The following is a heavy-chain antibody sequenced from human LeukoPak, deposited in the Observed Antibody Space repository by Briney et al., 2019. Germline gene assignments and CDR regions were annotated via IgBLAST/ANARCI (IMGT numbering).Heavy chain of an antibody. CDR3: ARDGYGSSGYDTPADAFDI. D-gene: IGHD3-22*01. CDR2: ISAYNGNT. V-gene: IGHV1-18*01. J-gene: IGHJ3*02. Sequence: ASVKVSCKASGYTLTSYGISWVRQAPGQGLEWMGWISAYNGNTNYAQKLQGRVTMTTDTSTSTAYMELRSLRSDDTAVYYCARDGYGSSGYDTPADAFDIWGQGTMVTVSS. CDR1: GYTLTSYG.